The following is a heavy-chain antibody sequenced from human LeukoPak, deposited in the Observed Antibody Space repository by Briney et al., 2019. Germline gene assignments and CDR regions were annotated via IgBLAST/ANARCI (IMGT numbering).Heavy chain of an antibody. J-gene: IGHJ5*02. CDR1: GFTFSSYT. D-gene: IGHD4-11*01. Sequence: GGSLSLSCAVSGFTFSSYTMNWVRQAPGKGLEWVSSITGSSTYIYYADSVKGRFTISRDNAKNSLYSQMNNLGAEDTAVYYCARDLTVTSTCWFDLWGQGTLVTVST. CDR2: ITGSSTYI. CDR3: ARDLTVTSTCWFDL. V-gene: IGHV3-21*01.